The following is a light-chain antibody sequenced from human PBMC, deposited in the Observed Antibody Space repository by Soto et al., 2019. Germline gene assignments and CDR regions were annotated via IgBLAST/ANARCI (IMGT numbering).Light chain of an antibody. CDR3: QQYSMWLWT. V-gene: IGKV3-15*01. Sequence: EIIMTQSPATLSVSPGERATLSCRASQSVSNTLAWFQQKPGLAPRLLIYDTSTRATGIPARFSGSGSGTEFTLTISSLQSEDFAVYYCQQYSMWLWTFDPGTKVEIK. CDR2: DTS. CDR1: QSVSNT. J-gene: IGKJ1*01.